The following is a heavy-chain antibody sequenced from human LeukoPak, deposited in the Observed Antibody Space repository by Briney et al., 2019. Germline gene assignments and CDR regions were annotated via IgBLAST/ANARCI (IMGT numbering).Heavy chain of an antibody. CDR3: AKDQSYDFWSGSYYFGY. D-gene: IGHD3-3*01. CDR1: GFTFSSYG. J-gene: IGHJ4*01. Sequence: PGGSLRLSCAASGFTFSSYGMHWVRQAPGKGLEWVAVISYDGSNKYYADSVKGRFTISRDNSKNTLYLQMNSLRAEDTAVYYCAKDQSYDFWSGSYYFGYWGQGTLVTVSS. CDR2: ISYDGSNK. V-gene: IGHV3-30*18.